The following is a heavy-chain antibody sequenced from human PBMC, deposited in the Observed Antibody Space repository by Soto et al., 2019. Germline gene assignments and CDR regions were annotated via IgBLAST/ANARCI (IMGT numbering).Heavy chain of an antibody. CDR2: ILHDGNNK. D-gene: IGHD3-16*02. J-gene: IGHJ3*02. CDR1: GFTFSNYI. CDR3: AKFPFVSPDAFDI. V-gene: IGHV3-30-3*02. Sequence: GGSLRLSCAASGFTFSNYIMHWVRQAPGKGLEWVAMILHDGNNKYYADSVKGRFTISRDNSKNTLYLQMNSLRTEDTAVYYRAKFPFVSPDAFDIWGQGTMVTVS.